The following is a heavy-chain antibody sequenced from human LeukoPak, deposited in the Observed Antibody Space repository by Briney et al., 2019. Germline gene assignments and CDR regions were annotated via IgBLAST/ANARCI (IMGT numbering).Heavy chain of an antibody. Sequence: GGSLRLSCAASGFTFSSYGMSWVRQAPGKGLEWVSAISATGGTTYYADSVKGRFTISRDNSKNTLYLQMNSLRAEDTAIYYCAKNGDRGAYCSGGSCYPYYYYYIDVWGKGTTVTISS. CDR1: GFTFSSYG. CDR2: ISATGGTT. D-gene: IGHD2-15*01. CDR3: AKNGDRGAYCSGGSCYPYYYYYIDV. V-gene: IGHV3-23*01. J-gene: IGHJ6*03.